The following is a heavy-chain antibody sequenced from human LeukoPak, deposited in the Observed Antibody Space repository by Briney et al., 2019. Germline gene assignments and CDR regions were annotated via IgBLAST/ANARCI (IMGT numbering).Heavy chain of an antibody. V-gene: IGHV3-74*01. CDR1: GFTFSSYW. Sequence: GGSLRLSCAASGFTFSSYWMHWVRQAPGKGLVWVSRINSDGSSTSYADSVKGRFTISRENSKNTLYLQMNSLRAEDTAVYYCAKDSAKKYDDYWGQGTLVTVSS. D-gene: IGHD2/OR15-2a*01. CDR3: AKDSAKKYDDY. CDR2: INSDGSST. J-gene: IGHJ4*02.